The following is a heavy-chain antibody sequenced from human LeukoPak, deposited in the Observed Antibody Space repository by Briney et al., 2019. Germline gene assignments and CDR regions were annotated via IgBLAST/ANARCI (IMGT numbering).Heavy chain of an antibody. CDR1: GGSISSYY. Sequence: SETLSLTCTVSGGSISSYYWSWIRQPPGKGLEWIGYIYYSGSTNYNPSLKSRVTISVDTSKNQFSLKLSSVTAADTAVYYCARLEVYCSSTSCYGRENNWFDPWGQGTLVTVSS. V-gene: IGHV4-59*08. CDR3: ARLEVYCSSTSCYGRENNWFDP. D-gene: IGHD2-2*01. CDR2: IYYSGST. J-gene: IGHJ5*02.